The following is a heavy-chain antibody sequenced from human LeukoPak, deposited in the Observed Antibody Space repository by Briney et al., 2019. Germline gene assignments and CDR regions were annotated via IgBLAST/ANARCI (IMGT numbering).Heavy chain of an antibody. CDR1: EGTFSSYT. V-gene: IGHV1-69*04. CDR3: AREGGRKAVAGTRSPYH. J-gene: IGHJ4*02. D-gene: IGHD6-19*01. CDR2: IIPILGIA. Sequence: SVKVSCKASEGTFSSYTISWVRQAPGQGLEWMGRIIPILGIANYAQKFQGRVTITADKSTSTAYMELSSLRSEDTAVYYCAREGGRKAVAGTRSPYHWGQGTLVTVSS.